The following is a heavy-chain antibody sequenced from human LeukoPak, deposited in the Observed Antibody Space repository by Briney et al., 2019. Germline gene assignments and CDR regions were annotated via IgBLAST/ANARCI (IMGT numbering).Heavy chain of an antibody. Sequence: AGGSLRLSCAASGFTFSSYAMSWVRQAPGKGLEWVSAISGSGGSTYYADSVKGRFTISRDNSKNTLYLQMNSLRAEDTAVYYCAKEIGRYSSSWYSLNYWGQGTLVTVSS. CDR2: ISGSGGST. D-gene: IGHD6-13*01. V-gene: IGHV3-23*01. CDR1: GFTFSSYA. CDR3: AKEIGRYSSSWYSLNY. J-gene: IGHJ4*02.